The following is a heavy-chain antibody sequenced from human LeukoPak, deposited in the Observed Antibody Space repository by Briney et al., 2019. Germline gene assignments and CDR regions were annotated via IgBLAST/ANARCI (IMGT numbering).Heavy chain of an antibody. Sequence: SETLSLTCAVYGGSFSGYYWSWIRQPPGKGLEWIGEINHSGSTNYNPSLKSRVTISVDTSKNQLSLKLSSVTAADTAVYYCARGRKAGFGSSWYRRYYGMDVWGQGTTVTVSS. V-gene: IGHV4-34*01. CDR3: ARGRKAGFGSSWYRRYYGMDV. J-gene: IGHJ6*02. CDR2: INHSGST. CDR1: GGSFSGYY. D-gene: IGHD6-13*01.